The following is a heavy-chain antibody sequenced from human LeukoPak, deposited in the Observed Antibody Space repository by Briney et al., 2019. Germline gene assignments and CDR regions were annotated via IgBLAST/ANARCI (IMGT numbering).Heavy chain of an antibody. CDR1: GYTFTAYF. V-gene: IGHV1-2*02. CDR3: ARGGGSYHPSDS. Sequence: ASVKVSCKSSGYTFTAYFIHWVRQAPGQGLEWMGWINPNSGGTNYAQNFQGRVTMTRDTSISTAYMELSRLRSDGTAVYYCARGGGSYHPSDSWGQGTLVTVSS. CDR2: INPNSGGT. D-gene: IGHD1-26*01. J-gene: IGHJ4*02.